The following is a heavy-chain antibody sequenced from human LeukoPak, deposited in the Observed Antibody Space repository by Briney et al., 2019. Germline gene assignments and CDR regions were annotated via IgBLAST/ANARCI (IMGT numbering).Heavy chain of an antibody. Sequence: GGSLRLSCAASGFTFSSYSMNWVRQAPGKGLEWVSSISSSSSYIYYADSVKGRFTISRDNAKNSLYLQMNSLRAEDTAVYYCARVVAARYYYGMDVWGQGTTVTVSS. CDR3: ARVVAARYYYGMDV. CDR2: ISSSSSYI. J-gene: IGHJ6*02. CDR1: GFTFSSYS. V-gene: IGHV3-21*01. D-gene: IGHD2-15*01.